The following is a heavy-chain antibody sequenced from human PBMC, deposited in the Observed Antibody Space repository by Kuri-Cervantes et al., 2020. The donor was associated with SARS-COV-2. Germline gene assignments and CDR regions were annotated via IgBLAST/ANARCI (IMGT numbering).Heavy chain of an antibody. D-gene: IGHD4-23*01. V-gene: IGHV3-21*04. CDR2: ISSSSSYI. CDR3: ASTQISYGGNSGSYWYFDL. CDR1: GFTFSSYS. Sequence: LSLTCAASGFTFSSYSMNWVRQAPGKGLEWVSSISSSSSYIYYADSVKGRFTISRDNSKNTLYLQMNSLRAEDTAVYYCASTQISYGGNSGSYWYFDLWGRGTLVTVSS. J-gene: IGHJ2*01.